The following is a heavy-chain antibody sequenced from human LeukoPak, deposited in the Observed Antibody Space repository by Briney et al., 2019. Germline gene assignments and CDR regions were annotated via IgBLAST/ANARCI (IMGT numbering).Heavy chain of an antibody. Sequence: ASVKVSCKASGYTFTSYGISWVRQAPGQGLEWMGWISAYNGNTNYAQKLQGRVTMTTDTSTSTAYMELRSLRSDDTAVYYCARAEYYYDSSGYLDLDYWGQGTLVTDSS. CDR3: ARAEYYYDSSGYLDLDY. V-gene: IGHV1-18*01. CDR2: ISAYNGNT. J-gene: IGHJ4*02. CDR1: GYTFTSYG. D-gene: IGHD3-22*01.